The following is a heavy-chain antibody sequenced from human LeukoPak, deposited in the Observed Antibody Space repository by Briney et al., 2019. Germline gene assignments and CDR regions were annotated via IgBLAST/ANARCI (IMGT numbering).Heavy chain of an antibody. CDR3: AQGGDYSSSSVFDY. CDR2: IYYSGST. D-gene: IGHD6-6*01. CDR1: GGSISSGDYY. V-gene: IGHV4-30-4*08. Sequence: SQTPSLTCTVSGGSISSGDYYWSWIRQPPGKGLEWIGYIYYSGSTYYNPSLKSRVTISVDTYKNQFSLKLSSVTAADTAVYYCAQGGDYSSSSVFDYWGQGTLVTVSS. J-gene: IGHJ4*02.